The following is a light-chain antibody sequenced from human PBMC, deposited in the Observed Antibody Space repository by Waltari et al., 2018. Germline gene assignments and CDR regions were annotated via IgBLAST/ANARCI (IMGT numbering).Light chain of an antibody. CDR2: DAS. V-gene: IGKV3-11*01. CDR3: EQRSSWPRT. J-gene: IGKJ2*01. Sequence: ETVLTQSPATLSLPPGGRATLACRASESVITFLSWYQQRPGQAPRLLIYDASKRTTGIPARFSGAGSGTDFILTISNLEPEDFALYFCEQRSSWPRTFGQGTKLEMK. CDR1: ESVITF.